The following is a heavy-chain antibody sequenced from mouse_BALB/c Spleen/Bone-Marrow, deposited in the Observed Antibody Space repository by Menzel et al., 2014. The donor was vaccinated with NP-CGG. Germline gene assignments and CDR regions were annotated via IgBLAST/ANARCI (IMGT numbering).Heavy chain of an antibody. J-gene: IGHJ2*01. CDR1: GFNIKDTY. CDR3: ASYVYGYYFDY. CDR2: IDPANGNT. Sequence: EVKLQESGAELVKPGASVKLSCTASGFNIKDTYMHWVKQRPEQGLEWIGRIDPANGNTKYDPKFQGKATITADTSSNTAYLQLSSLTSEDTAVYYCASYVYGYYFDYWGRGTTLTVSS. D-gene: IGHD2-2*01. V-gene: IGHV14-3*02.